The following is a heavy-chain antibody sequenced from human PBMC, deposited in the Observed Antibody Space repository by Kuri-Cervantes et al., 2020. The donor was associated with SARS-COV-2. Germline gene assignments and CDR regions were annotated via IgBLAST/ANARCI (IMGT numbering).Heavy chain of an antibody. V-gene: IGHV4-34*01. CDR3: AALAHFYSSGYFHSGPPQQYYIDQ. Sequence: SETLSLTCDVYGGSFRGYFWTWIRQPPGKGLEWIGEINDRGSTSNNPSLKTRVTITVDASNSQFSLKVTYLPAADTAVYFCAALAHFYSSGYFHSGPPQQYYIDQWGQGTLVTVSS. CDR2: INDRGST. CDR1: GGSFRGYF. D-gene: IGHD3-22*01. J-gene: IGHJ4*02.